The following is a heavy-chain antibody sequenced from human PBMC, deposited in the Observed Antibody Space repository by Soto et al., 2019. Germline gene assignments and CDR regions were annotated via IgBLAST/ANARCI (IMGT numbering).Heavy chain of an antibody. J-gene: IGHJ5*02. CDR2: IIPIFGTA. D-gene: IGHD2-2*01. V-gene: IGHV1-69*13. CDR1: GGTFSSYA. Sequence: ASVKVSCKASGGTFSSYAISWVRQAPGQGLEWMGGIIPIFGTANYAQKFQGRVTITADESTSTAYMGLSSLRSEDTAVYYCARSFRDRYCSSTSCYHWFDPWGQGTLVTVSS. CDR3: ARSFRDRYCSSTSCYHWFDP.